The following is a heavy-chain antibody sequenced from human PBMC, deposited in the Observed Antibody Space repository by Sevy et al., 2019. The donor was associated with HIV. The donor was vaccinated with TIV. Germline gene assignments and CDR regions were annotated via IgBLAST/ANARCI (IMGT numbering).Heavy chain of an antibody. CDR3: AKGRIEWELLEGLDY. D-gene: IGHD1-26*01. CDR2: ISYDGSNK. V-gene: IGHV3-30*18. Sequence: GGSLRLSCAASGFTFSSYGMQWVRQAPGKGLEWVAVISYDGSNKYYADSVKGRFTISRDNSKNTLYLQMNSLRAEDTAVYYCAKGRIEWELLEGLDYWGQGTLVTVSS. J-gene: IGHJ4*02. CDR1: GFTFSSYG.